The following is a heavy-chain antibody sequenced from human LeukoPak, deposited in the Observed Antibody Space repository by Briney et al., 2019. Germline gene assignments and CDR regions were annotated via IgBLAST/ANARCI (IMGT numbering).Heavy chain of an antibody. CDR3: ARDPGNNYFDY. V-gene: IGHV3-66*01. CDR1: GLTVSSNY. J-gene: IGHJ4*02. Sequence: GGSLRLSCAASGLTVSSNYMSWVRQAPGKGLEWVSVIYSGGSTYFADSVKGRFTISRDNSRNTLYLQMNSLRVEDTAVYYCARDPGNNYFDYWGQGALVTVSS. CDR2: IYSGGST. D-gene: IGHD2/OR15-2a*01.